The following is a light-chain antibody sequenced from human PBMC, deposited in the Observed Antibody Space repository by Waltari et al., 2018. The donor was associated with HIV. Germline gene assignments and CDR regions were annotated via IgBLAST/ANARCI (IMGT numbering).Light chain of an antibody. V-gene: IGKV2-28*01. Sequence: DIVMTQFPLSLPVTPGEPASISCRSSQSLLHSNGYNYLDWYLQKPGQSPHLLIYLGSDRASGVPDRFSGSGSGTNFTLEISRVEAEDVGVYYCMQALQSPMYTFGQGTKLEIK. CDR2: LGS. J-gene: IGKJ2*01. CDR1: QSLLHSNGYNY. CDR3: MQALQSPMYT.